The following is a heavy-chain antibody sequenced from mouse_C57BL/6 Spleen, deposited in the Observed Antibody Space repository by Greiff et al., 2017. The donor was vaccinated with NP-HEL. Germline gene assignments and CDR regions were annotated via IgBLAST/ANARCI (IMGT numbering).Heavy chain of an antibody. D-gene: IGHD6-1*01. CDR1: GYTFTSYW. J-gene: IGHJ4*01. V-gene: IGHV1-59*01. CDR2: IDPSDSYT. CDR3: ARGAAVADMDY. Sequence: QVQLQQPGAELVRPGTSVKLSCKASGYTFTSYWMHWVKQRPGQGLEWIGVIDPSDSYTNYNQKFKGKATLTVDTSSSTAYMQLSSLTSEDSAVYSCARGAAVADMDYWGQGTSVTVSS.